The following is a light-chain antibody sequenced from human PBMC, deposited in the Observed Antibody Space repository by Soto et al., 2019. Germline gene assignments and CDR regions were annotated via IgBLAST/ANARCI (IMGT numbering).Light chain of an antibody. Sequence: EIVLKQSPATLSLSPGERATLSCRASQSVSRYLAWYQQKPGQAPRHLIYDASNRATGIPARFSGSGSGTDLTLTISSLEPEDFAVYYCQQRSNWLITFGQGTRLQI. CDR3: QQRSNWLIT. V-gene: IGKV3-11*01. CDR2: DAS. CDR1: QSVSRY. J-gene: IGKJ5*01.